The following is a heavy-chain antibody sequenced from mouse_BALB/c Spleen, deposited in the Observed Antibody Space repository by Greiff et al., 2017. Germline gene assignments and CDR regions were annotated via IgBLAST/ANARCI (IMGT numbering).Heavy chain of an antibody. CDR1: GFTFSSYG. CDR3: AIEGYDGPYYYAMDY. Sequence: DVKLVESGGDLVKPGGSLKLSCAASGFTFSSYGMSWVRQTPDKRLEWVATISSGGSYTYYPDSVKGRFTISRDNAKNTLYLQMSSLKSEDTAMYYCAIEGYDGPYYYAMDYWGQGTSVTVSS. D-gene: IGHD2-14*01. V-gene: IGHV5-6*02. J-gene: IGHJ4*01. CDR2: ISSGGSYT.